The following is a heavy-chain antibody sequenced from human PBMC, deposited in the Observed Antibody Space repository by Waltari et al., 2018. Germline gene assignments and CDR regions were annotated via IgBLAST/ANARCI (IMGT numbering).Heavy chain of an antibody. D-gene: IGHD3-10*01. Sequence: QVQLEESGGGVVQPGRSLRLSCAASGFTFSSYNIHCVRQAPGKGLEWVALIWYDGSKEYYADSVKGRFTISRDNSKNTLYLQMNSLRAEDTAVYYCARDHYYYGSGSYFRPNYYYGMDVWGQGTTVTVSS. V-gene: IGHV3-33*01. CDR2: IWYDGSKE. CDR3: ARDHYYYGSGSYFRPNYYYGMDV. CDR1: GFTFSSYN. J-gene: IGHJ6*02.